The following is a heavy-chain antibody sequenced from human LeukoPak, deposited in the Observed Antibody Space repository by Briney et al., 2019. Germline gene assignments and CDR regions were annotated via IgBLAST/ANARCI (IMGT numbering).Heavy chain of an antibody. D-gene: IGHD5-24*01. J-gene: IGHJ4*02. CDR2: ISSSSSYI. CDR1: GFTFSSYS. Sequence: GGSLRLSCAASGFTFSSYSMNWVRQAPGKGLEWVSSISSSSSYIYYADSVKGRFTISRDNAKNSLYLQMNSLRAEDTAVYYCARDMAALDYFDYWGQGTLVTVSS. V-gene: IGHV3-21*01. CDR3: ARDMAALDYFDY.